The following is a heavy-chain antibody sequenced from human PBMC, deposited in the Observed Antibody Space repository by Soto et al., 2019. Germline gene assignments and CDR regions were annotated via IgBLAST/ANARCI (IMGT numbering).Heavy chain of an antibody. CDR3: ARGDYQYSIDY. CDR2: IYRTGNT. Sequence: QLQLQESGSRLVKSSQTLSLTCTVSGDSMTSGDYSWSWIRQPPGKGLEWLGYIYRTGNTHYSPSLKSRVSISQDRSKNQFSLELTSVTAADTAVYYCARGDYQYSIDYWGQGTLVTVSP. V-gene: IGHV4-30-2*01. D-gene: IGHD2-2*01. CDR1: GDSMTSGDYS. J-gene: IGHJ4*02.